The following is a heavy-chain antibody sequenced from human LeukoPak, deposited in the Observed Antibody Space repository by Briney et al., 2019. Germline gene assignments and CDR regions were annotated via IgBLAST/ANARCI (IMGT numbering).Heavy chain of an antibody. CDR3: ARDGYYYDSSGYGFDY. J-gene: IGHJ4*02. CDR2: ISSSSSYI. D-gene: IGHD3-22*01. CDR1: GFTFSSYS. Sequence: GGSLRLSCAASGFTFSSYSMTWVRQAPGKGLEWVSSISSSSSYIYYADSVKGRFTISRDNAKNSLYLQMNSLRAEDTAVYYCARDGYYYDSSGYGFDYWGQGTLVTVSS. V-gene: IGHV3-21*01.